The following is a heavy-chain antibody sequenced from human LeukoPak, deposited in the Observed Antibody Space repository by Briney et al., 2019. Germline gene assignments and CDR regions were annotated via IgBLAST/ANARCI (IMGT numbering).Heavy chain of an antibody. CDR2: ITWDGDST. V-gene: IGHV3-43D*03. D-gene: IGHD3-22*01. CDR1: GFTFDDYA. Sequence: GGSLRLSCAASGFTFDDYAMHWVRQAPGKGLEWVSLITWDGDSTYYADSVKGRFTISRDNSKNTLYLQMNSLRAEDTAVYYCAREGYYDSSGSRPAYYYYYYMNVWGKGTTVTISS. CDR3: AREGYYDSSGSRPAYYYYYYMNV. J-gene: IGHJ6*03.